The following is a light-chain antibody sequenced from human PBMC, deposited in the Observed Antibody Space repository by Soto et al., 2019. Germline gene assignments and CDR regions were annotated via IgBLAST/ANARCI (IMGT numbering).Light chain of an antibody. Sequence: EIVLTQSPATLSLSPGERATLSCRASQSVSSYLAWYQQKPGQAPRLLIYGASTRATGIPVTFSGSASGTEFTLSISRLQSEDYTVYYCQQYNKWPLTFGQGTKVEI. J-gene: IGKJ1*01. CDR2: GAS. CDR3: QQYNKWPLT. CDR1: QSVSSY. V-gene: IGKV3-15*01.